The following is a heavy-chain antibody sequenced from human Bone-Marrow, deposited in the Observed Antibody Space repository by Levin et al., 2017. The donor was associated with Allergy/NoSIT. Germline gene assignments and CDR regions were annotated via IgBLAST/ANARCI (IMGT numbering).Heavy chain of an antibody. CDR1: GGSIRSGNYY. V-gene: IGHV4-61*02. CDR3: ARVGHVRESSGTSWYSFSYYYMDV. D-gene: IGHD2-2*02. J-gene: IGHJ6*03. CDR2: IYTSGST. Sequence: SQTLSLTCPVSGGSIRSGNYYWSWIRQPAGERLEWIGRIYTSGSTNYNPSLKSRVTISLDTSKNQFSLKLTSVTAADTAVYYCARVGHVRESSGTSWYSFSYYYMDVWGKGTTVTVSS.